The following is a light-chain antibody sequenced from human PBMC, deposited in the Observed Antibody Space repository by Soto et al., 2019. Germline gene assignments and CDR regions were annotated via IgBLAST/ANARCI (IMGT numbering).Light chain of an antibody. CDR2: EAS. CDR3: QQLHTWPTT. J-gene: IGKJ4*01. CDR1: QFINTY. V-gene: IGKV3-11*01. Sequence: EIVLTQSPATLYLYPGERATLSCRASQFINTYVAWYQHRPGQGPRLLIYEASKRATGIPARFSGSGSGTDFNLTISILEPEDFGIYYCQQLHTWPTTFGGGAQVEI.